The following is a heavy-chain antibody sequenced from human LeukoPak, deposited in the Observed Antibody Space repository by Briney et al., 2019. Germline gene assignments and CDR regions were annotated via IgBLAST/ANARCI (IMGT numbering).Heavy chain of an antibody. J-gene: IGHJ4*02. CDR2: ISYDGSNK. CDR1: GFTFSSYA. V-gene: IGHV3-30-3*01. Sequence: GGSLRLSCAASGFTFSSYAMHWVRQAPGKGLEWVAVISYDGSNKYYADSVKGRFTISRDNSKNTLYLQMNSLRAEDTAVYYCARDEGAYYYDSSGYTVFDYWGQGTLATVSS. CDR3: ARDEGAYYYDSSGYTVFDY. D-gene: IGHD3-22*01.